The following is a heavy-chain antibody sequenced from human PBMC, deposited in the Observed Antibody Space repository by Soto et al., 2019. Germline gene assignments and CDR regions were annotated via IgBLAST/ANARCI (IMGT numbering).Heavy chain of an antibody. J-gene: IGHJ6*02. CDR2: IVVGSGNT. CDR1: GFTFTNSA. D-gene: IGHD3-3*01. V-gene: IGHV1-58*01. CDR3: AAGWLRFSDCFPQTFYGMDV. Sequence: QMQLVQSGPEVKKPGTSVKVSCKASGFTFTNSAVQWVRQARGQRLEWIGWIVVGSGNTNYAHKFQERVTITRDRSTSSAYMELSSLRSEDTAVYYCAAGWLRFSDCFPQTFYGMDVWGQGTTVTVSS.